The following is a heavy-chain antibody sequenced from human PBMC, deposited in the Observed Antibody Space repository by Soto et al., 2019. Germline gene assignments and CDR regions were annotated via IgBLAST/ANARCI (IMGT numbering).Heavy chain of an antibody. J-gene: IGHJ3*02. CDR3: ARIGRRWLQLRSYAFDI. CDR2: IIPIFGTA. Sequence: QGQLVQSGAEVKKPGSSVKVSCKASGGTFSSYAISWVRQAPGQGLEWMGGIIPIFGTANYAQKFQGRVTITADESTSTAYMELSSLRSEDTAVYYCARIGRRWLQLRSYAFDIWGQGTMVTVSS. D-gene: IGHD5-12*01. V-gene: IGHV1-69*01. CDR1: GGTFSSYA.